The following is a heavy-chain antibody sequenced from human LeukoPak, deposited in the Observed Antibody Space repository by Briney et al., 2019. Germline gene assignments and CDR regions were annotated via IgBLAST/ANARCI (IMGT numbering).Heavy chain of an antibody. D-gene: IGHD7-27*01. CDR3: ARVLTVDQFGAFDI. Sequence: GGSLRLSCAASGVTFSSYAMSWVRQAPGTGLEWDSVIYSGGSTYYADSVKGRFTISRDNSKNTLYLQMNSLRAEDTAVHYCARVLTVDQFGAFDIWGQPTMVTVSS. J-gene: IGHJ3*02. CDR2: IYSGGST. V-gene: IGHV3-66*01. CDR1: GVTFSSYA.